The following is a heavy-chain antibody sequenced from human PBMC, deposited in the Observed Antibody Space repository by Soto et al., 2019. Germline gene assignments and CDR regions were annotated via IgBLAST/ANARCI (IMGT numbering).Heavy chain of an antibody. J-gene: IGHJ3*02. V-gene: IGHV1-58*01. Sequence: ASVKVSCKASGFTFTSSAVQWVRQARGQRLEWIGWIVVGSGNTNYAQKFQERVTITRDMSTSTAYMELSSLRSEDTAVYYCAADDQRTPGTTLNAFDIWGQGTMVTVSS. CDR3: AADDQRTPGTTLNAFDI. CDR2: IVVGSGNT. D-gene: IGHD1-1*01. CDR1: GFTFTSSA.